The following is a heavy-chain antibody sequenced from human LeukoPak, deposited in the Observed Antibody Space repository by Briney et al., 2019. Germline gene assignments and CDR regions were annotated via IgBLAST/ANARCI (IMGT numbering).Heavy chain of an antibody. D-gene: IGHD6-19*01. J-gene: IGHJ5*02. CDR1: GGSIISADHY. CDR3: ASSKTNGDSSGWYAWFDP. CDR2: IFYSGST. V-gene: IGHV4-30-4*01. Sequence: SETLSLTCTVSGGSIISADHYCSWIRQPPGKGLEWIGYIFYSGSTYYNPSLKSRLTISVDTSKNQFSPKLSSVTAADTAVYYCASSKTNGDSSGWYAWFDPWGQGTLVTVSS.